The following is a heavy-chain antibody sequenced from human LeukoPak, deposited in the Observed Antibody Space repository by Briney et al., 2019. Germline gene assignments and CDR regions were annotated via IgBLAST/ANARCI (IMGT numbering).Heavy chain of an antibody. CDR3: ASSGTSVLGFY. Sequence: GGSLRLSCAVSGFIFSTYAMSWVRQAPGKGLEWVSTISGNGGNTYYADSVKGRFTTSRDNSKSTLYLQMSSLRAEDTAVYYCASSGTSVLGFYWGQGTLVTVSS. CDR1: GFIFSTYA. V-gene: IGHV3-23*01. CDR2: ISGNGGNT. J-gene: IGHJ4*02. D-gene: IGHD1-26*01.